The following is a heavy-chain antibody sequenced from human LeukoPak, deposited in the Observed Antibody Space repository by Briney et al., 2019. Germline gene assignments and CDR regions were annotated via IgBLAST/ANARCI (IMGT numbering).Heavy chain of an antibody. Sequence: GGSLRLSCAASGFTFSSYSMNWVCQAPGKGLEWVSSISSSSSYIYYADSVKGRFTISRDNAKNSLYLQMNSLRAEDTAVYYWARGESYYYGSGSYQDYWGQGPLFTVSS. V-gene: IGHV3-21*01. J-gene: IGHJ4*02. CDR2: ISSSSSYI. CDR1: GFTFSSYS. CDR3: ARGESYYYGSGSYQDY. D-gene: IGHD3-10*01.